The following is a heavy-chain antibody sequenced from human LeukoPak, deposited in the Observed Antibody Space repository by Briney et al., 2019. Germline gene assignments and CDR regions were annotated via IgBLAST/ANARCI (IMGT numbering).Heavy chain of an antibody. J-gene: IGHJ4*02. CDR1: GGSISSGGYY. CDR3: ARVNRISSSWYFDY. Sequence: SETLSLTCTVSGGSISSGGYYWSWIRQHPGKGLEWIGYIYYSGSTYYNPSLKSRVTISVDTSKNRFSLKLSSVTAADTAVYYCARVNRISSSWYFDYWGQGTLVTVSS. V-gene: IGHV4-31*03. CDR2: IYYSGST. D-gene: IGHD6-13*01.